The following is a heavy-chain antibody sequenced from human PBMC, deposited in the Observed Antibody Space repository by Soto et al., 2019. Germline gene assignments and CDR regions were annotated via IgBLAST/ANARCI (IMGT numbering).Heavy chain of an antibody. CDR1: GGSISSTTYY. CDR3: ARKGSSGWYFDY. J-gene: IGHJ4*02. V-gene: IGHV4-39*01. D-gene: IGHD6-19*01. CDR2: IYYSGST. Sequence: QLQLQESGPGLVKPSETLSLTCTVSGGSISSTTYYWGWIRQPPGKGLEWIGSIYYSGSTYYNPSLNSRVTISVDTSKNQFSLKLSSVTAADTAVYYCARKGSSGWYFDYWGQGTLVTVSS.